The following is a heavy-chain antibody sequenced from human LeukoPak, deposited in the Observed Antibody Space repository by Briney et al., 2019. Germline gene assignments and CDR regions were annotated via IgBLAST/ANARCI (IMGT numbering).Heavy chain of an antibody. Sequence: SETLSLTCAVSGYSISSGYYWGWIRQPPGKGLEWIGSIYHSGSTYYNPSLKSRVTISVDTSKNQFSLKLSSVTAADTAVYYCAGGIAVAGPPFFYDYWGQGTLVTVSS. D-gene: IGHD6-19*01. CDR2: IYHSGST. CDR3: AGGIAVAGPPFFYDY. V-gene: IGHV4-38-2*01. J-gene: IGHJ4*02. CDR1: GYSISSGYY.